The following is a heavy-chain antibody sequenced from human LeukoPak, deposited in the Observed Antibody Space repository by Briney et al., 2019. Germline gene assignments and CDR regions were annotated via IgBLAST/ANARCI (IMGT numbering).Heavy chain of an antibody. Sequence: PGGSLRLSCVASGFTFSDYAMSWVRQAPEKGLEWVSGISDSGRSSYYTDSVKGRCTISRDNSKNTVSLQINNLRTEDTAVYFCARHDSFIPFWGQGTLVTVTS. CDR3: ARHDSFIPF. CDR2: ISDSGRSS. D-gene: IGHD3-16*02. CDR1: GFTFSDYA. V-gene: IGHV3-23*01. J-gene: IGHJ4*02.